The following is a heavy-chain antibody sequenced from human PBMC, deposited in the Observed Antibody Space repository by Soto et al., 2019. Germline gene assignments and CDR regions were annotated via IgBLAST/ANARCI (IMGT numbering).Heavy chain of an antibody. V-gene: IGHV4-39*02. D-gene: IGHD6-13*01. Sequence: SETLSLTCTVSGGSISSSSYYWGWIRQPPGKGLEWIGSIYYSGSTYYNPSLKSRVTISVDTSKNQFSLKLSSVTAADTAVYYCARDRIAADDAFDIWGQGTMVTVSS. CDR2: IYYSGST. J-gene: IGHJ3*02. CDR1: GGSISSSSYY. CDR3: ARDRIAADDAFDI.